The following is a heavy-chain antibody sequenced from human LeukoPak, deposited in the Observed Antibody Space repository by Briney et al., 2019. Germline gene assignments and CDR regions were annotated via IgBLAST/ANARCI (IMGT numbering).Heavy chain of an antibody. CDR3: ARLALQEVGATQTYYLDY. CDR2: IYDGGST. J-gene: IGHJ4*02. CDR1: GGSVNSYY. V-gene: IGHV4-4*07. D-gene: IGHD1-26*01. Sequence: SETLSLTCTVSGGSVNSYYLSWIRQPAGKTLEWIGRIYDGGSTNYNPSLKSRVTMSVDTSKNQISLKLKSVTAADTAVYYCARLALQEVGATQTYYLDYWGQGTLVTVSS.